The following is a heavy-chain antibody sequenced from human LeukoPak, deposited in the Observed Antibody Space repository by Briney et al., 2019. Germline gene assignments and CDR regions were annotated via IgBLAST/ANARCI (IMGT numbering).Heavy chain of an antibody. J-gene: IGHJ4*02. Sequence: ASVKVSCKASGGTFSSYAISWVRQAPGQGLEWMGGIIPIFGTANYAQKFQGRVTITTDESTSTAYMELSSLRSEDTAVYYCAREDTEWFGYDYWGQGTLVTVSS. D-gene: IGHD3-3*01. CDR2: IIPIFGTA. V-gene: IGHV1-69*05. CDR1: GGTFSSYA. CDR3: AREDTEWFGYDY.